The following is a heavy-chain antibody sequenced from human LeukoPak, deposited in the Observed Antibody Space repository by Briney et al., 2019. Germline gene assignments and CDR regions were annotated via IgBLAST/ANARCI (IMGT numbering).Heavy chain of an antibody. D-gene: IGHD3-10*01. CDR1: GGSFSGYY. CDR2: INHSGST. CDR3: ARGRRITMVRGVIIFSKIFDY. J-gene: IGHJ4*02. Sequence: PSETLSLTCAVYGGSFSGYYWSWIRQPPGKGLEWIGEINHSGSTNYNPSLKSRVTISVDTSKNQFSLKLSSVTAADTAVYYRARGRRITMVRGVIIFSKIFDYWGQGTLVTVSS. V-gene: IGHV4-34*01.